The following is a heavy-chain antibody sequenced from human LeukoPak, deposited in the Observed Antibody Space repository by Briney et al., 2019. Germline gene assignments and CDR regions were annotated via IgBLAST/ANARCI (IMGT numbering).Heavy chain of an antibody. V-gene: IGHV5-10-1*01. CDR1: GYIFTSYW. D-gene: IGHD3-10*01. Sequence: GESLRISCKGSGYIFTSYWISWVRQLPGKGLEWMGRIDPSDSYTNYSPSFQGHVTISADKSISTAYLQWSSLQASDTAMYYCARRFIWFGESYFDYWGQGTLVTVSS. CDR3: ARRFIWFGESYFDY. J-gene: IGHJ4*02. CDR2: IDPSDSYT.